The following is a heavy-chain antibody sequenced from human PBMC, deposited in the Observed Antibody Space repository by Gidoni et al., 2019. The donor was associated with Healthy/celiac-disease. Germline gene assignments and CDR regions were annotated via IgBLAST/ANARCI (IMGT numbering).Heavy chain of an antibody. V-gene: IGHV3-30-3*01. J-gene: IGHJ5*02. D-gene: IGHD6-13*01. CDR2: ISYDGSNK. Sequence: VQLVESGGGVVQPGRSLSLSCAASGFTFSSYAMHWVRQAPGKGLEGVAVISYDGSNKYYADSVKGRFTISRDNSKNTLYLQMNSLRAEDTAVYYCARVRSSSWCNWFDPWGQGTLVTVSS. CDR1: GFTFSSYA. CDR3: ARVRSSSWCNWFDP.